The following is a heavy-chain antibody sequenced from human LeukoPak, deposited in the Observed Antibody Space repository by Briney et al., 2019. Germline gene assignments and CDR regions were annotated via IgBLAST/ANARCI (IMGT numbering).Heavy chain of an antibody. CDR2: IISNGGST. J-gene: IGHJ3*02. CDR3: ARDLYASSESAFDI. D-gene: IGHD3-22*01. Sequence: GGSLRLSCSASGFTFISYAMPWVRQELGEGREYVSAIISNGGSTYYADSVKGRFTISRDNSKNPLYLQMNSLRAEDTAVYCCARDLYASSESAFDIWGQGTMVTVSS. V-gene: IGHV3-64*04. CDR1: GFTFISYA.